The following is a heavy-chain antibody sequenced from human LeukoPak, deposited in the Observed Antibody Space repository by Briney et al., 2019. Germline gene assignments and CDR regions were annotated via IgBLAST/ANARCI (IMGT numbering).Heavy chain of an antibody. CDR3: ATFEGYCSGGSCYGLYFQH. CDR2: FDPEDGET. V-gene: IGHV1-24*01. D-gene: IGHD2-15*01. Sequence: ASVKVSCKVSGYTLTELSMHWVRRAPGKGLEWMGGFDPEDGETIYAQKFQGRVTMTEDTSTDTAYMELSSLRSEDTAVYYCATFEGYCSGGSCYGLYFQHWGQGPLVTVSS. CDR1: GYTLTELS. J-gene: IGHJ1*01.